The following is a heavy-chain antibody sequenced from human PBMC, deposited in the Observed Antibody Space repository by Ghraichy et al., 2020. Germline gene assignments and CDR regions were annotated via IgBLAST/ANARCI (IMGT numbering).Heavy chain of an antibody. Sequence: GGSLRLSCAASGFTFSSYWMHWVRQAPGKGLVWVSRINSDGSSTNYADSVKGRFTISRDNAKNTLDLQMNSLRAEDTAVYYCARDAGYSSGWPFDSWGQGTLVTVS. CDR1: GFTFSSYW. CDR2: INSDGSST. V-gene: IGHV3-74*01. J-gene: IGHJ5*01. CDR3: ARDAGYSSGWPFDS. D-gene: IGHD6-19*01.